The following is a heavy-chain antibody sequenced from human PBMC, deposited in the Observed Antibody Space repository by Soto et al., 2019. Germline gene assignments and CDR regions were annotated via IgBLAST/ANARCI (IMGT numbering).Heavy chain of an antibody. CDR1: GGSVSSGSYY. CDR3: ARVSSGWYYFDY. J-gene: IGHJ4*02. V-gene: IGHV4-61*01. Sequence: RSLTCTVSGGSVSSGSYYWSWIRQPPGKGLEWIGYMYNSGSTNYNPSLKSRVIIPVDTSKNQFSLKLSSVTAADTAVYYCARVSSGWYYFDYWGQGTLVSVSS. D-gene: IGHD6-19*01. CDR2: MYNSGST.